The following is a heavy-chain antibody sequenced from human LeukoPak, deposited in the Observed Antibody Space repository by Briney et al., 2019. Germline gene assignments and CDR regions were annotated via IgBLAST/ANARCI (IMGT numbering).Heavy chain of an antibody. CDR2: INTNTGNP. CDR3: ARVGSSSWYPWSGYYYYMDV. CDR1: GYTFTSYA. D-gene: IGHD6-13*01. Sequence: GASVKVSCKASGYTFTSYAMNWVRQAPGQGREWMGWINTNTGNPTYAQGFTGRFVFSLDTSVSAAYLQISSLKAEDTAVYYCARVGSSSWYPWSGYYYYMDVWGKGTTVTVSS. V-gene: IGHV7-4-1*02. J-gene: IGHJ6*03.